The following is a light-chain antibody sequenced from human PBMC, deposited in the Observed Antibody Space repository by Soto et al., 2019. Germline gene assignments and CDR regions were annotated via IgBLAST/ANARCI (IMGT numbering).Light chain of an antibody. V-gene: IGKV3-15*01. CDR3: QQYNNWLET. CDR1: QSVSSN. Sequence: EIVMPQSPATLSVSPGERATLSCRASQSVSSNLAWYQQKPGQAPRLLIYGASTRATGIPARFSGSGSGTEFTLTISSLQSEDFAVYYCQQYNNWLETFGPGTKVDIK. CDR2: GAS. J-gene: IGKJ3*01.